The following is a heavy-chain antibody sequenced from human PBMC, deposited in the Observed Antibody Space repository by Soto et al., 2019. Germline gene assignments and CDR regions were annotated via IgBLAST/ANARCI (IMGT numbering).Heavy chain of an antibody. CDR1: GFTFSSYG. Sequence: QVPLVESGGGVVQPGRSLRLSCAASGFTFSSYGMHWVRQAPGKGLEWVAVIWYDGSNKYYADSVKGRFTISRDNSKNTLYLQMNSLRAEDTAVYYCARARSERTYYDFWSGYYYYYYGMDVWGQGTTVTVSS. CDR3: ARARSERTYYDFWSGYYYYYYGMDV. CDR2: IWYDGSNK. J-gene: IGHJ6*02. D-gene: IGHD3-3*01. V-gene: IGHV3-33*01.